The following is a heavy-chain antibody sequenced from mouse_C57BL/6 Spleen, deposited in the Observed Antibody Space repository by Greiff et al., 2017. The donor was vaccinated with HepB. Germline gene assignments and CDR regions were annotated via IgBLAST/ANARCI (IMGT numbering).Heavy chain of an antibody. D-gene: IGHD2-4*01. CDR1: GYAFSSYW. CDR3: AREDYDEGYYYAMDY. V-gene: IGHV1-80*01. CDR2: IYPGDGDT. Sequence: QVQLKESGAELVKPGASVKISYKASGYAFSSYWMNWVKQRPGKGLEWIGQIYPGDGDTNYNGKFKGKATLTDDKSSSTAYMQLSSLTSEDSAVYFCAREDYDEGYYYAMDYWGQGTSVTVSS. J-gene: IGHJ4*01.